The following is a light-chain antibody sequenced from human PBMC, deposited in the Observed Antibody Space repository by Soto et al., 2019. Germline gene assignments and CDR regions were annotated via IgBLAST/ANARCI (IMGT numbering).Light chain of an antibody. CDR3: QHFLASPPTIT. Sequence: PGERATLSCRASQSVSSSDLAWYQHKPGQAPRLLIFGASNRASGVPDKFSGSGSGTDFNLTISRLEPEDFAVYYCQHFLASPPTITFGGGTKVETK. CDR1: QSVSSSD. V-gene: IGKV3-20*01. J-gene: IGKJ4*01. CDR2: GAS.